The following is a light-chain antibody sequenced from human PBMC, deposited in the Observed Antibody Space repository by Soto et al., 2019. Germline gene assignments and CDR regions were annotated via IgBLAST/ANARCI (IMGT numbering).Light chain of an antibody. V-gene: IGLV1-44*01. CDR3: AAWDDSLNGLYV. Sequence: QSVLTQPPSVSGTPGQRVTSSCSGSSSNIGSNTVNWYQQLPGTAPKLLIYSNNQRPSGVPDRFSGSKSGTSASLAISGLQSEDEADYYCAAWDDSLNGLYVFGTGTKVT. CDR2: SNN. J-gene: IGLJ1*01. CDR1: SSNIGSNT.